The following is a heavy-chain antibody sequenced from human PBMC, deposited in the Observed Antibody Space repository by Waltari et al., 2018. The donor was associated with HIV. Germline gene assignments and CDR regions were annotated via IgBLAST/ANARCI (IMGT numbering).Heavy chain of an antibody. D-gene: IGHD2-15*01. CDR3: ARVLRALGYTASATLDY. CDR2: INPNTGAT. Sequence: QVHLVQSGAEVKKPGASVKVSCKASGYIFTGYYIHWVRQAPGQGLEWLGWINPNTGATTYAQKFQDRVTMTRDTSISTAYMELTSLNSDDTVVYYCARVLRALGYTASATLDYWGQGTLVTVSS. CDR1: GYIFTGYY. J-gene: IGHJ4*02. V-gene: IGHV1-2*02.